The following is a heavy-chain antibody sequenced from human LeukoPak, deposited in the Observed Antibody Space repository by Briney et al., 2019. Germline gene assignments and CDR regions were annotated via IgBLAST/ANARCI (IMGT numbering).Heavy chain of an antibody. CDR3: VRRPSASYDY. CDR1: GYTFTGHY. J-gene: IGHJ4*02. CDR2: VNPNSGGT. Sequence: ASVKVSCKASGYTFTGHYMHWVRQAPGQGLEWMGWVNPNSGGTNYAQKFQGRVTMTRDTSISTAYMELSSLRSDDTAVYYCVRRPSASYDYWGQGTLVTVSS. V-gene: IGHV1-2*02. D-gene: IGHD6-25*01.